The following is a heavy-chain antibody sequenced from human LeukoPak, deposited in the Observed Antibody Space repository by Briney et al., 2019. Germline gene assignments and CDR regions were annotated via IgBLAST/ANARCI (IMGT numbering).Heavy chain of an antibody. Sequence: GASVTVSCKTYGYTFTDYYLHWVRQAPGQGLEWMGWINPDSGVTSSAQKFRGRFSMTRDTSISTIYMEVAWLTSEDTAIYYCARADRLDGAPYLIGPWGQGTLVTVSS. J-gene: IGHJ5*02. D-gene: IGHD2-21*01. CDR1: GYTFTDYY. V-gene: IGHV1-2*02. CDR2: INPDSGVT. CDR3: ARADRLDGAPYLIGP.